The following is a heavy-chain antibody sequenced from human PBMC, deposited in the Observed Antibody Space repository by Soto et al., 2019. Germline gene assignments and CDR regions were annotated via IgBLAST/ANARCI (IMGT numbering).Heavy chain of an antibody. J-gene: IGHJ5*02. CDR2: INAGNGNT. Sequence: QVQLVQSGAEVKKPGASVKFSCKASGITFSTYAIQWVRQAPGQRLEWMGWINAGNGNTRYSQKIQGRVTLTRNTSASKAYMDLSSMRSEDTAIYCFARAISGYVTWGQGTLVTVSS. CDR1: GITFSTYA. D-gene: IGHD5-12*01. V-gene: IGHV1-3*01. CDR3: ARAISGYVT.